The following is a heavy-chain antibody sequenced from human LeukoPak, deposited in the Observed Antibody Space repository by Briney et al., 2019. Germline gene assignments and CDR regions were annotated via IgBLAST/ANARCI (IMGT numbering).Heavy chain of an antibody. CDR1: GYTFTNHS. V-gene: IGHV7-4-1*02. CDR2: IDTNTGNP. Sequence: GASVKVSCKASGYTFTNHSINWVRQAPAQGLECMGWIDTNTGNPTYAQAFTGRIVFSLDTSVSTAYLDIRSLKAEDTAVYFCARRSMVQHLDVWGKGTTVIVSS. CDR3: ARRSMVQHLDV. J-gene: IGHJ6*04. D-gene: IGHD3-10*01.